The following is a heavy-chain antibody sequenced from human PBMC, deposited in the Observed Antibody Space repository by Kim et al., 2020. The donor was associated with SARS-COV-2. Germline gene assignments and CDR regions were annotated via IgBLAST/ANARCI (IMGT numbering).Heavy chain of an antibody. D-gene: IGHD3-3*01. CDR2: IYYSGST. CDR3: ARAQGRTIFGVVIIVNAFEI. Sequence: SETLSLTCTVSGGSISSGGYYWSWIRQHPGKGLEWIGYIYYSGSTYYNPSLKSRVTISVDTSKNQFSLKLSSVTAADTAVYYCARAQGRTIFGVVIIVNAFEIWGQGTMVTVSS. V-gene: IGHV4-31*03. CDR1: GGSISSGGYY. J-gene: IGHJ3*02.